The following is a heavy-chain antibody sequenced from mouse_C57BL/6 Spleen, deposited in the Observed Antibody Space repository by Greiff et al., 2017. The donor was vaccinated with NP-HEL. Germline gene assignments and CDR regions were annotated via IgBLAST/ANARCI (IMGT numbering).Heavy chain of an antibody. CDR2: INPNNGGT. CDR1: GYTFTDYY. V-gene: IGHV1-26*01. Sequence: EVQLQQSGPELVKPGASVKISCKASGYTFTDYYMNWVKQSHGKSLEWIGDINPNNGGTSYNQKFKGKATLTVDKSSSTAYMELRSLTSEDSAVYYCARYDTTLDYWGQGTTLTVSS. J-gene: IGHJ2*01. CDR3: ARYDTTLDY. D-gene: IGHD1-1*01.